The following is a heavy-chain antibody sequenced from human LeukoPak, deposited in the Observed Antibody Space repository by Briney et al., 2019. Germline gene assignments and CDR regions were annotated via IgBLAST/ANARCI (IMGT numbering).Heavy chain of an antibody. Sequence: PSETLSLTCTVSGDSISTYYWSWLRQPPGKGLEWIGYIYYRVTSDYNPSLKSRVTMSVDMSTRQISLKSSSVTAADTAVYYCARAVGGDGSGSLWGPGTLVTVSS. D-gene: IGHD3-10*01. CDR3: ARAVGGDGSGSL. CDR1: GDSISTYY. J-gene: IGHJ4*02. CDR2: IYYRVTS. V-gene: IGHV4-59*01.